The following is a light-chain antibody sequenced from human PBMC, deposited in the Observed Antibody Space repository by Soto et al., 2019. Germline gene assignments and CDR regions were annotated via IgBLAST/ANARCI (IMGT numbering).Light chain of an antibody. CDR3: QQLFDSPIT. Sequence: DIQMTQSPSRMYASVGDTITITCRASQTFNSWVTWYQQKPGKAPKLLIYAASTLESGVPSRFSATVSGTEFSLTITSLQPEEFATYYCQQLFDSPITVGQGTRLEI. V-gene: IGKV1-5*01. J-gene: IGKJ5*01. CDR2: AAS. CDR1: QTFNSW.